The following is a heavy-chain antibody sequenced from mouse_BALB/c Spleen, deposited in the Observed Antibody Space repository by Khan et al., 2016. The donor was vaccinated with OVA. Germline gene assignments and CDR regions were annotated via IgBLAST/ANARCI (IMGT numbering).Heavy chain of an antibody. J-gene: IGHJ3*01. V-gene: IGHV2-2*02. D-gene: IGHD2-4*01. CDR1: GFSLTTYG. CDR2: IWSGGST. CDR3: ARNYDYDEGLAY. Sequence: QVQLQQSGPGLVQPSQSLSITCTVSGFSLTTYGVHWVRQSPGKGLEWLGMIWSGGSTDYNAAFISRLSISKDNPKSQVFFKMDSLQANDTAIYYCARNYDYDEGLAYWGQGTLVTVSA.